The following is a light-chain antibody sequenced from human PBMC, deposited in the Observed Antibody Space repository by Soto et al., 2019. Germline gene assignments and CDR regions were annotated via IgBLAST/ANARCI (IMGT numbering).Light chain of an antibody. V-gene: IGKV3-11*01. CDR3: QQRQG. CDR2: DAS. J-gene: IGKJ3*01. Sequence: EIVFTQSPSTLSLSPGERATLSCRASQSVSTYLAWYQQKPGQAPRLLIYDASNRATGIPARFSGSGSGTDFTLTISSLEPEDFAVYYCQQRQGFGPGTKVDIK. CDR1: QSVSTY.